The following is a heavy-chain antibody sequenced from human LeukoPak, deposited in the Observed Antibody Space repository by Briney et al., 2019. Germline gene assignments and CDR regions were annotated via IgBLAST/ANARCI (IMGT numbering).Heavy chain of an antibody. Sequence: GGSLRLSCAASGFTFSDYYMSWIRQAPGKGLEWLSYISKNGKTIYYADSVKGRFTISRDSAKKSVYLQMNSLRAEDTAVYYCATTGLLGDIPWGQGTLVTVSS. D-gene: IGHD2-21*01. V-gene: IGHV3-11*01. CDR3: ATTGLLGDIP. J-gene: IGHJ5*02. CDR2: ISKNGKTI. CDR1: GFTFSDYY.